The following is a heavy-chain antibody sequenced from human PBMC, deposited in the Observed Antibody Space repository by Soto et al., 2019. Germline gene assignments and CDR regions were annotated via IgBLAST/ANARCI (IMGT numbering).Heavy chain of an antibody. J-gene: IGHJ4*02. CDR2: INGNADNS. Sequence: EVQLAESGGGLVLTGGSLRLSCAASGFSFVSYWMHWVRQVPGEGLAWVSRINGNADNSDYADSVKGRFTISRDNAMNRWNLKRDGLGANEPVVYYGGGDLRDAVAGSDFAHGGREPLVTVSS. CDR3: GGDLRDAVAGSDFAH. V-gene: IGHV3-74*01. CDR1: GFSFVSYW. D-gene: IGHD6-19*01.